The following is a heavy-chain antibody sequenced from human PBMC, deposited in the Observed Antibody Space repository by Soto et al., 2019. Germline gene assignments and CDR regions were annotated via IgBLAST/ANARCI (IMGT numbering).Heavy chain of an antibody. CDR3: ARDRGYDFWSGYVFDY. V-gene: IGHV3-48*03. D-gene: IGHD3-3*01. Sequence: GGSLRLSCAASGFTFSSYEMNWVRQAPGKGLEWVSYISSSGSTIYYADSVKGRFTISRDNAKNSLYLQMNSLRAEDTAVYYCARDRGYDFWSGYVFDYWGQGTLVTVSS. CDR2: ISSSGSTI. CDR1: GFTFSSYE. J-gene: IGHJ4*02.